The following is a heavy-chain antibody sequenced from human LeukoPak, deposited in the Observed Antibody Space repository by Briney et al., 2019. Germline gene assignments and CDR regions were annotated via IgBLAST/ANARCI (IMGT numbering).Heavy chain of an antibody. CDR3: AREGRYDYVWGSYRYVDY. CDR1: GFTVSSNY. J-gene: IGHJ4*02. D-gene: IGHD3-16*02. Sequence: GGSLRLSCAASGFTVSSNYMSWVRQAPGKGLEWVSVIYSGCSTYYADSVKGRFTISRDNSKNTLYLQMNSLRAEDTAVYYCAREGRYDYVWGSYRYVDYWGQGTLVTVSS. CDR2: IYSGCST. V-gene: IGHV3-66*01.